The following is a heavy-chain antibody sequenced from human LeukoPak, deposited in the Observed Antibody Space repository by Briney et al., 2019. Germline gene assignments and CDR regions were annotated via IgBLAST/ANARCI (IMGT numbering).Heavy chain of an antibody. Sequence: GASVKVSCKASGFTFTSSAMQWVRQARGQRLEWIGWIVVGSGNTNYAQKFQERVTITRDMSTSTAYMELSSLRSEDTAVYYCARNDFWSGYAFDIWGQGTMVTVSS. D-gene: IGHD3-3*01. CDR3: ARNDFWSGYAFDI. J-gene: IGHJ3*02. V-gene: IGHV1-58*02. CDR1: GFTFTSSA. CDR2: IVVGSGNT.